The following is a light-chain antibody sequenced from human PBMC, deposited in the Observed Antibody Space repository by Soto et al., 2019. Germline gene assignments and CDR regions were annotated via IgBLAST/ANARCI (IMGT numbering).Light chain of an antibody. J-gene: IGKJ5*01. CDR2: HTS. Sequence: EIVLTQSPATLSSSPGDRVTISCRASQYINTRLAWYQHRPVQAPRPLIYHTSIRSAGIPARFSASGSGTDFTLLFSSLEPKDFAVYYCQQRSNWPWTFGQGTRLDI. CDR3: QQRSNWPWT. CDR1: QYINTR. V-gene: IGKV3-11*01.